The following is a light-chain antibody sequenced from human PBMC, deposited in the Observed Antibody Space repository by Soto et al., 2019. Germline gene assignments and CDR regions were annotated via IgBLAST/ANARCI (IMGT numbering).Light chain of an antibody. CDR1: QSISSTH. J-gene: IGKJ4*01. CDR2: GVS. CDR3: QKCGIAPFS. Sequence: EIVLTQSPDTLSLSPGERATLSCRSSQSISSTHLVWYQQKPGQAPRVIIFGVSTRATGVPSRFSGSGSGTDFTLTISSLQPEDVATYYCQKCGIAPFSFGGGTKVDIK. V-gene: IGKV3-20*01.